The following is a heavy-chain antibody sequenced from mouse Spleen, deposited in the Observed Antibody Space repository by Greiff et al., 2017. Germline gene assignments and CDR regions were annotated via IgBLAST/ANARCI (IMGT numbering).Heavy chain of an antibody. CDR2: ISSGGGNT. CDR3: ARHPRYYAMDY. CDR1: GFTFSSYA. Sequence: EVQVVESGGGLVKRGGSLKLSCAASGFTFSSYAMSWVRQTPEKRLEWVATISSGGGNTYYPDSVKGRFTISRDNAKNTLYLQMSSLKSEDTAMYYCARHPRYYAMDYWGQGTSVTVSS. V-gene: IGHV5-9-3*01. J-gene: IGHJ4*01.